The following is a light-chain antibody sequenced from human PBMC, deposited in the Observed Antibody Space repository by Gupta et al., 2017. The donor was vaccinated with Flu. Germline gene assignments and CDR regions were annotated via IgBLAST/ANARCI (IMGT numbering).Light chain of an antibody. J-gene: IGKJ2*01. CDR1: QSVSSN. CDR3: QQYKNGPDT. CDR2: GAS. Sequence: EIVMTQSLATLSVSPGESATLSCRASQSVSSNLAWYQQKPGQAPRLLIYGASTRAAGIPARFSGSGSGTEFTLTISSLQSEDFAVYYCQQYKNGPDTFGQGTKLEIK. V-gene: IGKV3-15*01.